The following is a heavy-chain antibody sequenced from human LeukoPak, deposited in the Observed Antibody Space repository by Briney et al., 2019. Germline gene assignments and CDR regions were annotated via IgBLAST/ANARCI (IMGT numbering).Heavy chain of an antibody. D-gene: IGHD6-19*01. CDR2: IYYSGST. V-gene: IGHV4-39*07. CDR1: GGSISTSSYY. Sequence: SETLSLTCTVSGGSISTSSYYCGWIRQPPGKGLEWIGSIYYSGSTYYNPSLKSRVTISVDTSKNQFSLKLSSVTAADTAVYYCARDLETPHSSGWSEKGEQRFDYWGQGTLVTVSS. CDR3: ARDLETPHSSGWSEKGEQRFDY. J-gene: IGHJ4*02.